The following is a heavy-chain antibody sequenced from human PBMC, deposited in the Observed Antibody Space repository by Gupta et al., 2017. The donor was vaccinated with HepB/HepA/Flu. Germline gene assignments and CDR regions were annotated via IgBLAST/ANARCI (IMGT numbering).Heavy chain of an antibody. V-gene: IGHV3-30*03. CDR2: IAHDGGNK. CDR3: ASGPYDFWSANYGY. D-gene: IGHD3-3*01. CDR1: GFTFSTFN. Sequence: QVQLVESGGGVVEPGRSLRLSCAASGFTFSTFNIHWVRQAPGKGLEWVALIAHDGGNKYYADPVKGRFTISRDNSKNTLYLQMNSLRADDTAVYYCASGPYDFWSANYGYWGQGTLVTVSS. J-gene: IGHJ4*02.